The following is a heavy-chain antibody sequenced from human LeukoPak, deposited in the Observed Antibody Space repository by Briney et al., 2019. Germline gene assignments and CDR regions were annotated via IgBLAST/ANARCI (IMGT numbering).Heavy chain of an antibody. CDR1: GFTFSSYW. V-gene: IGHV3-74*01. CDR3: ARPYCSGGGCYSNNWFDP. J-gene: IGHJ5*02. CDR2: INSGGSST. D-gene: IGHD2-15*01. Sequence: GGSLRLSCAASGFTFSSYWMHWVRQAPGKGLVWVSRINSGGSSTVYAGSVKGRFTISRDNAKNTLYLQMNSLRAEDTAVYYCARPYCSGGGCYSNNWFDPWGQGTLVTVSS.